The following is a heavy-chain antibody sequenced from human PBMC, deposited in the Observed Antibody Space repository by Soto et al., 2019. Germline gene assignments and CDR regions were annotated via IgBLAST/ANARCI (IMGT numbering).Heavy chain of an antibody. D-gene: IGHD3-16*02. J-gene: IGHJ4*02. Sequence: SGPTLVNPTQTLTLTCTFSGFSLSTIEVGVGWIRQPPGKALEWLALIYWNDDARYSPSLKNRLTITKDTSKNQVVLTMTNMDPVDTATYYCIHDCKMGYHRYDRFEYWGQGSLVTVSS. CDR2: IYWNDDA. CDR1: GFSLSTIEVG. CDR3: IHDCKMGYHRYDRFEY. V-gene: IGHV2-5*01.